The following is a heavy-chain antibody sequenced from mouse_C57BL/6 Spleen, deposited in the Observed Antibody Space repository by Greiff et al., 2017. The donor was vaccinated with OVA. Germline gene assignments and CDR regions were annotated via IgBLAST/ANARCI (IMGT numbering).Heavy chain of an antibody. D-gene: IGHD2-4*01. J-gene: IGHJ2*01. Sequence: EVQLQQSGPELVKPGASVKIPCKASGYTFTDYNMDWVKQSHGKSLEWIGDINPNNGGTIYNQKFKGKATLTVDKSSSTAYMELRSLTSEDTAVYYCARSPPRITAFDYWGQGTTLTVSS. V-gene: IGHV1-18*01. CDR2: INPNNGGT. CDR3: ARSPPRITAFDY. CDR1: GYTFTDYN.